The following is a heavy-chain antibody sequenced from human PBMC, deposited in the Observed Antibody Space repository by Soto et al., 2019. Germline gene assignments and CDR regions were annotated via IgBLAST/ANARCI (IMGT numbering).Heavy chain of an antibody. D-gene: IGHD3-16*02. CDR1: GGSISSGGYY. Sequence: SETLSLTCTVSGGSISSGGYYWSWIRQHPGKGLEWIGYIYYSGSTYYNPSLKSRVTISVDTSKNQFSLKLSSVTAADTAVYYCARWVRLHMGELSNAFDIWGQGTMVTVSS. J-gene: IGHJ3*02. CDR2: IYYSGST. V-gene: IGHV4-31*02. CDR3: ARWVRLHMGELSNAFDI.